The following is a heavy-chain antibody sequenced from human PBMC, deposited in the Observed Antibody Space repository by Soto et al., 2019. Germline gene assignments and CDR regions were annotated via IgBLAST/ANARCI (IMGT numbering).Heavy chain of an antibody. J-gene: IGHJ6*02. D-gene: IGHD5-18*01. V-gene: IGHV3-53*02. CDR3: AREGYSYGLWGYGDYYYYGMDV. CDR2: IYSGGST. Sequence: EVQLVETGGGLIQPGGSLRLSCAASGFTVSSNYMSWVRQAPGKGLEWVSVIYSGGSTYYADSVKGRFTISRDNSENTLYLQMNSLRAEDTAVYYCAREGYSYGLWGYGDYYYYGMDVWGQGTTVTVSS. CDR1: GFTVSSNY.